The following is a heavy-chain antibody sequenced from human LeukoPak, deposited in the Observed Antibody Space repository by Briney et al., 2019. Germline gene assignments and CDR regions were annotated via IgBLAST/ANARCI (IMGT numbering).Heavy chain of an antibody. CDR3: ARQIIRGQYLVHFDY. CDR2: VNHSGST. D-gene: IGHD6-13*01. J-gene: IGHJ4*02. CDR1: GGSFSGYY. V-gene: IGHV4-34*01. Sequence: SETLSLTCAVYGGSFSGYYWSWIRQPPGKGLEWTGEVNHSGSTNYNPSLKSRVTISVDTSKNQFSLKLTAVTAADTAVYYCARQIIRGQYLVHFDYWSQGILVTVSS.